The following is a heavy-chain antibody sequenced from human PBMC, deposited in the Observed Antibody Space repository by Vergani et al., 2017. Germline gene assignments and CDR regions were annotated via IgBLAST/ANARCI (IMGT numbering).Heavy chain of an antibody. CDR2: IIPIFGTA. J-gene: IGHJ3*02. Sequence: QVQLVQSGAEVKKPGSSVKVSCKASGGTFSSYAISWVRQAPGQGLEWMGGIIPIFGTANYAQKFQGRVTITADKSTSTAYMELSSLRSEDTAVYYCARGEPQRGEDVYNFGAFDIWGQGTMVTVSS. V-gene: IGHV1-69*06. CDR3: ARGEPQRGEDVYNFGAFDI. D-gene: IGHD5-24*01. CDR1: GGTFSSYA.